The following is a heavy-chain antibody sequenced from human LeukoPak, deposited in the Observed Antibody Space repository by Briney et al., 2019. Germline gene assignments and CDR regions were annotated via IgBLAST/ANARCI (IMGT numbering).Heavy chain of an antibody. D-gene: IGHD3-3*01. Sequence: PGGSLRLSCAASGFTFSSYAMCWVRQAPGKGLEWVSAISGSGGSTYYADSVKGRFTISRDNSKNTLFLQMNSLRAEDTALYYCAKDRSESWSGYYDAFDVWGQGTTVTVSS. CDR3: AKDRSESWSGYYDAFDV. J-gene: IGHJ3*01. V-gene: IGHV3-23*01. CDR2: ISGSGGST. CDR1: GFTFSSYA.